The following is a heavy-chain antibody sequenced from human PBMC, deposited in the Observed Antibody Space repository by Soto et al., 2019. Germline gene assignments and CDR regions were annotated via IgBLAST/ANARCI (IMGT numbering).Heavy chain of an antibody. CDR1: GFTFKTYS. Sequence: PGESLRLSCAASGFTFKTYSMNWVRQAPGKGLEWVSYISETSIAIYYRDSVKGRFTISRDNAKNTLYLQMNSLRDEDTAVYYCATRQLGREEVLYCWGQGT. CDR2: ISETSIAI. D-gene: IGHD1-1*01. V-gene: IGHV3-48*02. J-gene: IGHJ4*02. CDR3: ATRQLGREEVLYC.